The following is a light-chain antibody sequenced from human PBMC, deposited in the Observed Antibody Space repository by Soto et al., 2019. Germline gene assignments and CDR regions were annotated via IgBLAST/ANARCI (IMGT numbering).Light chain of an antibody. CDR1: SSDVGGYHY. J-gene: IGLJ3*02. CDR2: EVT. CDR3: PSYTRSGTLV. Sequence: QSVLAQPASVSGSPGQSITISCTGTSSDVGGYHYVSWYQHRPGRVPKLIIYEVTNRASGVTNRFSASKSGNTASLTISGLLAYDEADYYCPSYTRSGTLVFGGGTQVTVL. V-gene: IGLV2-14*01.